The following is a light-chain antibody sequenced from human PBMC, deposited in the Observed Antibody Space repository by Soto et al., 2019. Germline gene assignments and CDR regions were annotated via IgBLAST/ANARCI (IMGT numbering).Light chain of an antibody. V-gene: IGLV7-46*01. CDR1: TGAVTSGHY. Sequence: QTVVTQEPSLTVSPGGTVTLTCGSSTGAVTSGHYPYWFQQKPGQAPRTLIYDTSNKHSWTPARFSGSLLGGKAALTLSGAQPEEEADYYCLLSYSGARPVVFGGGTKLTVL. CDR2: DTS. CDR3: LLSYSGARPVV. J-gene: IGLJ2*01.